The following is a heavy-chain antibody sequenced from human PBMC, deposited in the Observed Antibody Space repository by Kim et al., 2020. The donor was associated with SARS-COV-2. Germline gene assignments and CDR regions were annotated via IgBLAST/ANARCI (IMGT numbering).Heavy chain of an antibody. CDR1: GYSFTSYW. V-gene: IGHV5-51*01. D-gene: IGHD6-19*01. J-gene: IGHJ5*02. CDR2: IYPGDSDT. Sequence: GESLKISCKGSGYSFTSYWIGWVRQMPGKGLEWMGIIYPGDSDTRYSPSFQGQVTISADKSISTAYLQWSSLKASDTAMYYCARTAYSSGWYRWFDPWGQGTLVTVPS. CDR3: ARTAYSSGWYRWFDP.